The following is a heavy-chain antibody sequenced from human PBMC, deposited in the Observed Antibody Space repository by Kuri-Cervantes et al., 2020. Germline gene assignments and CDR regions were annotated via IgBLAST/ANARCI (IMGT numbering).Heavy chain of an antibody. J-gene: IGHJ3*02. V-gene: IGHV3-30-3*01. Sequence: GESLKISCAASGFTFSSYAMHWVRQAPGKGLEWVAVISYDGSNKYYADSVKGRFTISRDNTKNTLYLQMNSLRAEDTAVYYCARDPTYNLYYYDPGHDAFDIWGQGTMVTVSS. CDR1: GFTFSSYA. CDR3: ARDPTYNLYYYDPGHDAFDI. D-gene: IGHD3-10*02. CDR2: ISYDGSNK.